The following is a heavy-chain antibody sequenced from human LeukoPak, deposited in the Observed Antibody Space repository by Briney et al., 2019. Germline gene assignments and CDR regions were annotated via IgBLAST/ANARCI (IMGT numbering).Heavy chain of an antibody. Sequence: SVKVSCKASGYTFTSYGISWVRQAPGQGLQWMGGIIPFFGRSNYAQNFQDRVTITADESTTTAYVELSSLRSEDTAVYYCAVGDGYNSFDFWGQGTLVTVSS. CDR2: IIPFFGRS. CDR1: GYTFTSYG. D-gene: IGHD5-24*01. V-gene: IGHV1-69*13. J-gene: IGHJ4*02. CDR3: AVGDGYNSFDF.